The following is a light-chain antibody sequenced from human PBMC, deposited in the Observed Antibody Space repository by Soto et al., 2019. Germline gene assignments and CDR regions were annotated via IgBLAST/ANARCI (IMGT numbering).Light chain of an antibody. V-gene: IGLV2-23*01. Sequence: QSVLTQPASVSGSPGQSITISCTGTNSDVGTHNLVSWYQQHPGKAPKLIIYEGTKRPSGVSNRFSGSKSGNTASLTISGLQAEDEADYYCCSFTSTNTHVFGSGTKVTVL. CDR1: NSDVGTHNL. CDR2: EGT. J-gene: IGLJ1*01. CDR3: CSFTSTNTHV.